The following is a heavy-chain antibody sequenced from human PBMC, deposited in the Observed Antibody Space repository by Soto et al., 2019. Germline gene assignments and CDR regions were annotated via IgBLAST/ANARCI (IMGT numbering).Heavy chain of an antibody. V-gene: IGHV4-34*01. D-gene: IGHD3-10*01. J-gene: IGHJ6*02. CDR3: ARIKLWFGEHVPYYYYYGMDV. CDR2: INHSGST. CDR1: GGSFSGYY. Sequence: SETLSLTCAVYGGSFSGYYWSWIRQPPGEGLEWIGEINHSGSTNYNPSLKSRVTISVDTSKNQFSLKLSSVTAADTAVYYCARIKLWFGEHVPYYYYYGMDVWGQGTTVTVSS.